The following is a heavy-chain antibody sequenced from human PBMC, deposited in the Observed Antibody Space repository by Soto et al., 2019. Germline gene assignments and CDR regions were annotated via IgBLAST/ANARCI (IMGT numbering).Heavy chain of an antibody. J-gene: IGHJ4*02. D-gene: IGHD3-22*01. CDR2: ISYDGGNK. Sequence: QVQLVESGGGVVQPGRSLRLSCAASGFTFSSYGMHWVRQAPGKGLEWVAVISYDGGNKNYVDSVKGRFSISRDNSKNTLYLQRNSLRAEDTAVYYCAKDTYYHDSTGYYVFDYWGQGTLVTVSS. CDR1: GFTFSSYG. V-gene: IGHV3-30*18. CDR3: AKDTYYHDSTGYYVFDY.